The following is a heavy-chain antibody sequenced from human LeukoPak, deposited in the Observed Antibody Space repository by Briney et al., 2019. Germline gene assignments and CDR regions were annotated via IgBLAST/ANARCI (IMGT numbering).Heavy chain of an antibody. CDR1: GYTFTSYD. CDR3: ARVVPAASLYFDY. D-gene: IGHD2-2*01. J-gene: IGHJ4*02. V-gene: IGHV1-8*03. CDR2: MNPNSGNT. Sequence: ASVKVSCKASGYTFTSYDINWVRQATGQALEWMGWMNPNSGNTGYAQKFQGRVTITRNTSISTAYMELSSLRSEDTAVYYCARVVPAASLYFDYWGQGTLVTVSS.